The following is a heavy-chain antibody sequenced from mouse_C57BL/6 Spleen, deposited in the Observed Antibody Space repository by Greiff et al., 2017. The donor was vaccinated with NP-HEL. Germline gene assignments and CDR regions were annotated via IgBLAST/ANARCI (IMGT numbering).Heavy chain of an antibody. D-gene: IGHD2-2*01. Sequence: QVQLQQPGAELVMPGASVKLSCKASGYTFTSYWMHWVKQGPGQGLEWIGEIDPSDSYTNYNQKFKGKSTLTVDKSSSTAYMQLSSLTSEDSAVYYCARSGGLENAMDYWGQGTSVTVSS. CDR2: IDPSDSYT. CDR3: ARSGGLENAMDY. CDR1: GYTFTSYW. J-gene: IGHJ4*01. V-gene: IGHV1-69*01.